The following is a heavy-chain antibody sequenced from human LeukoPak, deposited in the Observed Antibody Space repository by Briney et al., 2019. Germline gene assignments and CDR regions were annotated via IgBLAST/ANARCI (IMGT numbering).Heavy chain of an antibody. V-gene: IGHV3-30*03. D-gene: IGHD2-2*01. J-gene: IGHJ4*02. CDR3: ARGDLVILPAAHQFDC. CDR2: ISHDGTNR. CDR1: GFTFSRYT. Sequence: PGGSLTLSCAVSGFTFSRYTIHWVRQAPGRGLEWVASISHDGTNRFYADSVKGRFTISRDNSKNKLDLQMNSLTPEDTAVYYCARGDLVILPAAHQFDCWGQGTLVSVSS.